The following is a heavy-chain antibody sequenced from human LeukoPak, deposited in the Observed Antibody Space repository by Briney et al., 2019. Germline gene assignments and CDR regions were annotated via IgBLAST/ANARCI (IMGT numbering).Heavy chain of an antibody. J-gene: IGHJ4*02. CDR3: ARDVRGSYYLDY. CDR2: IYYSGST. V-gene: IGHV4-39*02. Sequence: SETLSLTCAVSGGSISSNSYYWGWIRQPPGKGLEWIGSIYYSGSTYYNPSLKSRVTISVDTSKNQFSLKLSSVTAEDTAVYYCARDVRGSYYLDYWGQGTLVTVSS. CDR1: GGSISSNSYY. D-gene: IGHD1-26*01.